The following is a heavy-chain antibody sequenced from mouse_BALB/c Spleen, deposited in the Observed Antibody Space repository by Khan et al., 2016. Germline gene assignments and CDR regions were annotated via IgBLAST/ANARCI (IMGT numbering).Heavy chain of an antibody. Sequence: EVQLQESGGGLVQPGGSLKLSCAASGFDLSSYWMGWVRQAPGKRLEWIVEINPDSSTINYTPSLKDKFIISSINAKNTLYLQLSKVRSEDTALYYCASTCWYFDVWGAGTTVTVSS. V-gene: IGHV4-1*02. J-gene: IGHJ1*01. CDR3: ASTCWYFDV. CDR2: INPDSSTI. CDR1: GFDLSSYW.